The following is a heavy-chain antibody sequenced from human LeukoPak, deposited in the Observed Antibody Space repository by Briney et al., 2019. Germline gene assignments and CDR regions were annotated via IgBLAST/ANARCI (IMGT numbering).Heavy chain of an antibody. J-gene: IGHJ4*02. V-gene: IGHV3-53*01. CDR3: AKDLSSSWYYFDF. CDR1: GFTVSTNY. CDR2: IYSDGST. D-gene: IGHD6-13*01. Sequence: PGGSLRLSCVASGFTVSTNYMSWVRQAPGKKLEWVSDIYSDGSTFYADSVKGRFTISRDNSKNTLYLQMNSLRAEDTAVYHCAKDLSSSWYYFDFWGQGTLVTVSS.